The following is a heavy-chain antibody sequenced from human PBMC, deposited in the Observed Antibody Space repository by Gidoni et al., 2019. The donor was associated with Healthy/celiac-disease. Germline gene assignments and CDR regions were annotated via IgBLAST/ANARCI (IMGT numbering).Heavy chain of an antibody. CDR1: GGSISRYY. D-gene: IGHD2-15*01. CDR2: IYYSGST. J-gene: IGHJ6*02. CDR3: ARGAYGGFVFPYYYYGMDV. V-gene: IGHV4-59*01. Sequence: QVQLQESGPGLVKPSETLSLTCTVSGGSISRYYWSWIRQPPGKGLEWIGYIYYSGSTNYNPSLKSRVTISVDTSKNQFSLKLSSVTAADTAVYYCARGAYGGFVFPYYYYGMDVWGQGTTVTVSS.